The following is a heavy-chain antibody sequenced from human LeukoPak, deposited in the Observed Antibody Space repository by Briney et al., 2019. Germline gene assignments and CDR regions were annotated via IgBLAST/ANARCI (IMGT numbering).Heavy chain of an antibody. J-gene: IGHJ3*02. CDR3: ARVWFGELSAFAI. CDR1: GYTFTSYD. V-gene: IGHV1-8*01. D-gene: IGHD3-10*01. Sequence: ASVKVSCKASGYTFTSYDINWVRQATGQGLEWMGWMSPNSGNTGYAQKFQGRGTMTRNTSISTAYMELSSLRSEDTAVYYCARVWFGELSAFAIWGQGTMVTVSS. CDR2: MSPNSGNT.